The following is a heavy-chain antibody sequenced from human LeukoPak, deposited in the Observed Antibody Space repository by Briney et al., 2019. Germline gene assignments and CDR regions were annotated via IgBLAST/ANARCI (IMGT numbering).Heavy chain of an antibody. CDR1: SASIRGYY. J-gene: IGHJ4*02. Sequence: PSETLSLTCTVSSASIRGYYWSWIRQPPGKGLEWIGNIYYSGNTNYNSSLKSRVTISVDTSKNQFSLKLSSVTAADTAVYYCARGRSTVTTFFYYWGQGTLVTVSS. D-gene: IGHD4-17*01. CDR3: ARGRSTVTTFFYY. V-gene: IGHV4-59*12. CDR2: IYYSGNT.